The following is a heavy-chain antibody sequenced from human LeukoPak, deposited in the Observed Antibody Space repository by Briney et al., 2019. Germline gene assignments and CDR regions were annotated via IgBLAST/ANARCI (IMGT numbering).Heavy chain of an antibody. J-gene: IGHJ6*02. D-gene: IGHD1-26*01. CDR1: GFTFSSSV. Sequence: GGSLRLSCAASGFTFSSSVMSRVRQSPGKGLEWVSSISDSDYNTYHADSVKGRFTISRDSSKNTMYLQMNSLRAEDTAVYYCAKGAGSTWMDVWGQGTTVIVSS. V-gene: IGHV3-23*01. CDR2: ISDSDYNT. CDR3: AKGAGSTWMDV.